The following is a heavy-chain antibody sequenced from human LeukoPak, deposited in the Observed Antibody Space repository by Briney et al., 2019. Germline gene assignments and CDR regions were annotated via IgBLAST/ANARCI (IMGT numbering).Heavy chain of an antibody. CDR2: IKQDGSEK. Sequence: PGGSLRLSCAVSGFTFSSYWMTWVRQAPGKGLEWVAKIKQDGSEKYYVDSVKGRFTISRDNAKNSLYLQMDSLRAEDTAVYYCARDLDGMDVWGQGTTVTVSS. CDR3: ARDLDGMDV. V-gene: IGHV3-7*01. J-gene: IGHJ6*02. CDR1: GFTFSSYW.